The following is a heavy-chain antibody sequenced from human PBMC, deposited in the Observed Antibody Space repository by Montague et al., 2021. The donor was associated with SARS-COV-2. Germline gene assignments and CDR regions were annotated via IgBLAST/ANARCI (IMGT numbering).Heavy chain of an antibody. CDR1: GGSISSYY. CDR2: IYYSGST. Sequence: SETLSLTCTVSGGSISSYYWSWIRQPPGKGLEWIGYIYYSGSTNYNPSLKSRVTISVDTSKNQFSLKLSSVTAADTAVYYCARQERGWLQLTPGAFDIWGQGTMVTVSS. V-gene: IGHV4-59*08. D-gene: IGHD5-24*01. CDR3: ARQERGWLQLTPGAFDI. J-gene: IGHJ3*02.